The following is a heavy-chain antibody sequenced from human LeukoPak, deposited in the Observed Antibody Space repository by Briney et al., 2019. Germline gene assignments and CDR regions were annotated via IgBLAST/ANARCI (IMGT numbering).Heavy chain of an antibody. V-gene: IGHV3-74*01. D-gene: IGHD1-26*01. J-gene: IGHJ3*02. Sequence: PGGSLRLSCAPSGFTLRSFWMHWVRQAPGKGLVWVSRISSDWSTTTYADSVKGRFTVSRDNAKNTLYLQMNRLRVEDTAVYYCTRAGVEAIRGPSDAFDIWGQGTMVTVSS. CDR3: TRAGVEAIRGPSDAFDI. CDR1: GFTLRSFW. CDR2: ISSDWSTT.